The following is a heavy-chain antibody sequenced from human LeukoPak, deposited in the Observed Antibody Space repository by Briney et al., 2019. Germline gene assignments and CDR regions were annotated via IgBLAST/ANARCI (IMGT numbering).Heavy chain of an antibody. Sequence: SETLSLTCTVSAGSISSSSYSWGWIRQPPGKGLEWIGSIYYSGSTYYNPSLKSRVTISVDTSKNQFSLKLSSVTAADTAVYYCARLVTKQKRIDPWGQGTLVTVSS. D-gene: IGHD3-16*02. CDR2: IYYSGST. J-gene: IGHJ5*02. CDR1: AGSISSSSYS. V-gene: IGHV4-39*01. CDR3: ARLVTKQKRIDP.